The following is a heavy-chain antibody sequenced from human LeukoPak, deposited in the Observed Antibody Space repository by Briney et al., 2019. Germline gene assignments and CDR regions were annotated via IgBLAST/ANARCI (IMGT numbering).Heavy chain of an antibody. CDR2: ISYDGRSK. CDR1: GFTFSDYY. D-gene: IGHD3-22*01. J-gene: IGHJ4*02. V-gene: IGHV3-30*03. CDR3: ARGASSSFTYYDNSGYYYEDY. Sequence: TGGSLRLSCAASGFTFSDYYMSWIRQAPGKGLEWVAVISYDGRSKYYGDSAKGRFTISRDISENRLYLQMNSLRADDTAVYYCARGASSSFTYYDNSGYYYEDYWGQGTLVTVSS.